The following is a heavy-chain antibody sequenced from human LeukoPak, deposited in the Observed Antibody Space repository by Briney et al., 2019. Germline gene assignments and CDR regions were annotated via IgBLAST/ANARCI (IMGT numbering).Heavy chain of an antibody. Sequence: SETLSLTCAVYGGSFSGYYWSWIRQPPGEGLEWIGEINHSGSTNYNPSLKSRVTISVDTSKNQFSLKLSSVTAADTAVYYCARGPYDYVWGSYRYFVYWGQGTLVTVSS. CDR3: ARGPYDYVWGSYRYFVY. V-gene: IGHV4-34*01. D-gene: IGHD3-16*02. CDR1: GGSFSGYY. J-gene: IGHJ4*02. CDR2: INHSGST.